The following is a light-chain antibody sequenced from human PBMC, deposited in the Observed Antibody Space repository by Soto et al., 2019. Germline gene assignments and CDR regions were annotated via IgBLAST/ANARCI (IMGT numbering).Light chain of an antibody. CDR1: QSVSSSY. J-gene: IGKJ5*01. Sequence: PGEGAAVSCMASQSVSSSYIAWYQQRPGQTPSLLIYGASTRATGIPDRFSGSGSGTHFTLTISRLEPGDFAVYYCQHFGGTPFTFGQGTRLEIK. V-gene: IGKV3-20*01. CDR3: QHFGGTPFT. CDR2: GAS.